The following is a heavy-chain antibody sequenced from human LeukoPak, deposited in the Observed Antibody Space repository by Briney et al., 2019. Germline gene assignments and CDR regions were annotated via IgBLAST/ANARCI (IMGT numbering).Heavy chain of an antibody. Sequence: GGSLRLSCAASGFTFSGYDMNWVRQAPGKGLEWVSYIRSTSSYIYYADSVKGRFTISRDNAKNSLYLQMNSLRAEDTAMYYCARDLYDAAIDYWGQGTLVTVSS. V-gene: IGHV3-21*05. CDR2: IRSTSSYI. CDR3: ARDLYDAAIDY. D-gene: IGHD2-2*02. J-gene: IGHJ4*02. CDR1: GFTFSGYD.